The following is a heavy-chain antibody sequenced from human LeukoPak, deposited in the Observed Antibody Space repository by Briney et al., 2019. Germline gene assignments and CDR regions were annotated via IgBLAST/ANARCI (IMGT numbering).Heavy chain of an antibody. V-gene: IGHV4-39*01. CDR3: ARRRYSYGYREDAFDI. J-gene: IGHJ3*02. CDR2: IYYSGST. CDR1: GGSISSSSYY. Sequence: SETLSLTCTVSGGSISSSSYYWGWIRQPPGKGLEWIGSIYYSGSTYYNPSLKSRVTISVDTSKNQFSLKLSSVTAADTAVYYCARRRYSYGYREDAFDIWAKGQWSPSLQ. D-gene: IGHD5-18*01.